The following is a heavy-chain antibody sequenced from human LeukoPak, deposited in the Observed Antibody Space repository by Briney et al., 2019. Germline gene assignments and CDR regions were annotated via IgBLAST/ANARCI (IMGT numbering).Heavy chain of an antibody. CDR2: ISYDGSNK. D-gene: IGHD3-10*01. Sequence: GGSLRLSCVASGFTFSTYTMNWVRQAPGKGLEWVAVISYDGSNKYYADSVKGRFTISRDNSKNTLYLQMNSLRAEDTAVYYCARDYLTLGGSGSYLASDYWGQGTLVTVSS. J-gene: IGHJ4*02. CDR3: ARDYLTLGGSGSYLASDY. V-gene: IGHV3-30-3*01. CDR1: GFTFSTYT.